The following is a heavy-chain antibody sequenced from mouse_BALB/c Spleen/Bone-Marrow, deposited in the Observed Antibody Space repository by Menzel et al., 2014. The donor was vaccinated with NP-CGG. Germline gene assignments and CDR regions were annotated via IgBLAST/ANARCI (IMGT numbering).Heavy chain of an antibody. CDR2: IYPGDGDT. J-gene: IGHJ4*01. D-gene: IGHD2-2*01. CDR3: ARWLAAMDY. V-gene: IGHV1-80*01. CDR1: GYAFSSYW. Sequence: VKLQESGAELVRPGSSVKISCKASGYAFSSYWMSWVKQRPGQGLEWIGQIYPGDGDTNYNGKFKGKATLTADKSSSTAYMQLSSLTSEDSAVYFCARWLAAMDYWGQGTSVTVSS.